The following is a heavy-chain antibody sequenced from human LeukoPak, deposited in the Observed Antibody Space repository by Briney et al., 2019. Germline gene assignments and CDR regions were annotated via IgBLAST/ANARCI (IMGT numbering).Heavy chain of an antibody. CDR2: ISGSGGST. Sequence: GGSLRLSCAASGFTFSSYAMSWVRQAPGKGLEWVSAISGSGGSTYYADSVKGRFTISRDKSKNTLYLQMNSLRAEDTAVYYCAKGQEFDYGDYGPFDYWGQGTLVTVSS. D-gene: IGHD4-17*01. CDR3: AKGQEFDYGDYGPFDY. J-gene: IGHJ4*02. V-gene: IGHV3-23*01. CDR1: GFTFSSYA.